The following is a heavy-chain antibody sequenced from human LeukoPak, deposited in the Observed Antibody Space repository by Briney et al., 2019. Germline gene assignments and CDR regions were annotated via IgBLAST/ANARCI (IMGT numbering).Heavy chain of an antibody. D-gene: IGHD3-10*01. Sequence: ASVKVSCKASGYTFTSYAMHWVRQAPGQRLEWLGWINAGNGNTKYSQKFQGRVTITRDTSASTAYMELSSLRSEDTAVYYCARKHYYGSGSYSRAFDYWGRGTLVTVSS. J-gene: IGHJ4*02. CDR3: ARKHYYGSGSYSRAFDY. CDR2: INAGNGNT. CDR1: GYTFTSYA. V-gene: IGHV1-3*01.